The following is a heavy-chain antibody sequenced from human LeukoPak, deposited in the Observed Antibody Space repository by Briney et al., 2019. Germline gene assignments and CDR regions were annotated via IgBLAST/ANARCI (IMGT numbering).Heavy chain of an antibody. CDR2: INHSGST. CDR3: ARGDFWSGYCQLDY. Sequence: SETLSLTCAVYGGSFSGYYWSWIRQPPGKGLVWIGEINHSGSTNYNPSLKSRVTISVDTSKNQFSLKLSSVTAADTAVYYCARGDFWSGYCQLDYWGQGTLVTVSS. V-gene: IGHV4-34*01. D-gene: IGHD3-3*01. CDR1: GGSFSGYY. J-gene: IGHJ4*02.